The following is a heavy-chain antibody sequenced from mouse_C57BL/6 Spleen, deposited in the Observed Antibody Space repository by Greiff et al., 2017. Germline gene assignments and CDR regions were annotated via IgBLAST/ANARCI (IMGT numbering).Heavy chain of an antibody. Sequence: QVQLQQPGAELVMPGASVKLSCKASGYTFTSYWMHWVKQRPGQGLEWIGEIDPSDSYTNYNQKFKGKSTLTVDKSSSTAYMQLSSLTSEDSAVYYCAREGLLLDDWGQGTTLTVSS. CDR2: IDPSDSYT. J-gene: IGHJ2*01. V-gene: IGHV1-69*01. D-gene: IGHD1-1*01. CDR3: AREGLLLDD. CDR1: GYTFTSYW.